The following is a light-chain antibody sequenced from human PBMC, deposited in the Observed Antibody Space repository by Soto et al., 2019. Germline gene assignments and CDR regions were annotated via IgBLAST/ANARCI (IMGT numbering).Light chain of an antibody. Sequence: EIVMTQSPATLSVSPGERATLSCRASQSVSSNLAWYQQKPGQAPRLLIYGASTRATGIPARFSGSGSGTEFTVTISSLQSEDFAVYYCQQYNNLWTFGQGTKLEIK. CDR2: GAS. V-gene: IGKV3-15*01. CDR1: QSVSSN. J-gene: IGKJ2*02. CDR3: QQYNNLWT.